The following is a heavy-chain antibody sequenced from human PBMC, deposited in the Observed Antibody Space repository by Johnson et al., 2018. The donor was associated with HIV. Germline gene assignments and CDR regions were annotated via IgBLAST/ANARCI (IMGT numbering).Heavy chain of an antibody. CDR1: GFTFSSYW. Sequence: VRLVESGGGLVQPGGSLRLSCAASGFTFSSYWMSWVRQAPGKGLEWVANIKQDGSEQYYVDSVKGRFTISRDNAKNSLYLQMNSLRAEDTAVYYCARQFRSVGAPDAFDIWGQGTMVTVSS. V-gene: IGHV3-7*01. J-gene: IGHJ3*02. CDR2: IKQDGSEQ. D-gene: IGHD1-26*01. CDR3: ARQFRSVGAPDAFDI.